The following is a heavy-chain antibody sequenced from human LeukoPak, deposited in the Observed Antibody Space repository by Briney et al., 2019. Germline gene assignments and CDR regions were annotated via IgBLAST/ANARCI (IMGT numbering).Heavy chain of an antibody. Sequence: GGSLRLSCAASGFTFSSYWMSWVRQAPGKGLERVAVISYDGSNKYYADSVKGRFTISRDNSKNTLYLQMNSLRAEDTAVYYCAKDQYYDFWSGYFYYYYGMDVWGQGTTVTVSS. CDR3: AKDQYYDFWSGYFYYYYGMDV. J-gene: IGHJ6*02. V-gene: IGHV3-30*18. CDR2: ISYDGSNK. CDR1: GFTFSSYW. D-gene: IGHD3-3*01.